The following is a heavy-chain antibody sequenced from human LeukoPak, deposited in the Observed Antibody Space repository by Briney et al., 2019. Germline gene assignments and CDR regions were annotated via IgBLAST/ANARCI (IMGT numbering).Heavy chain of an antibody. V-gene: IGHV1-18*01. CDR2: ISADNGNT. CDR1: GYTFSSYG. J-gene: IGHJ4*02. D-gene: IGHD2-2*01. CDR3: ARALYHTFDY. Sequence: ASVKVSCKASGYTFSSYGISWVRQAPGQGLEWMGWISADNGNTNYVQKFQGRVTMTTDTSTSTAYMELRSLRSDDTAVYYCARALYHTFDYWGQGTLVTVSS.